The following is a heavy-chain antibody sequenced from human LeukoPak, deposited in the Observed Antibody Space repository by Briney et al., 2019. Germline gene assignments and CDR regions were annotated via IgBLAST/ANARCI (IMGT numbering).Heavy chain of an antibody. Sequence: PSETLSLTCAVYGGSFSGYYWSWIRQPPGKGLEWIGEINHSGSTNYSPPLKSRVTISVDTSKNQFSLKVNSVTAADTAVYYCARGYYYATSAYFDYCCQGTLVTVSS. V-gene: IGHV4-34*01. CDR3: ARGYYYATSAYFDY. CDR2: INHSGST. J-gene: IGHJ4*02. D-gene: IGHD3-10*01. CDR1: GGSFSGYY.